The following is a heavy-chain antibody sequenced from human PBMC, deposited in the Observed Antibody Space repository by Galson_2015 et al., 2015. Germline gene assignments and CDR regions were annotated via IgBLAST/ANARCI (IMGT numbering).Heavy chain of an antibody. Sequence: SLRLSCAASGFTFSSYAMSWVRQAPGKGLEWVSAISGSGGSTYYTDSVKGRFTISRDNSKNTLYLQMNSLRAEDTAVYYCAKGPSLRYGDEPPFFDYWGQGTLVTVSS. D-gene: IGHD4-17*01. CDR3: AKGPSLRYGDEPPFFDY. CDR2: ISGSGGST. J-gene: IGHJ4*02. V-gene: IGHV3-23*01. CDR1: GFTFSSYA.